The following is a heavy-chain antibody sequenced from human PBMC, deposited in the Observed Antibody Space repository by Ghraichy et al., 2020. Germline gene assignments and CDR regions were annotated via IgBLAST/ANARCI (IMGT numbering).Heavy chain of an antibody. CDR2: IYYSGST. Sequence: ETLSLTCTVSGVSISSSSYYWGWIRQPPGKGLEWIGNIYYSGSTYYNPSLKSRVTISVDTSKNQFSLKLSSVTAADTTVYYCARRSILEDAFDIWGQGTMVTVSS. J-gene: IGHJ3*02. V-gene: IGHV4-39*01. CDR1: GVSISSSSYY. D-gene: IGHD3-3*01. CDR3: ARRSILEDAFDI.